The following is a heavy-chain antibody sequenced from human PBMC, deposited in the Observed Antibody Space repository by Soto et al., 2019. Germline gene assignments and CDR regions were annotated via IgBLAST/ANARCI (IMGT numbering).Heavy chain of an antibody. CDR1: GGSISGYY. Sequence: PSETLSLTCTVSGGSISGYYLSWSRQPPGKGLEWIGYIYDSGITNYNPSLKSRVTISVDTSKNQFSLKLSSVTAADTAVYNCAKLYAGAINWFDPWGQGTLVTVSS. CDR2: IYDSGIT. D-gene: IGHD2-8*01. J-gene: IGHJ5*02. CDR3: AKLYAGAINWFDP. V-gene: IGHV4-59*01.